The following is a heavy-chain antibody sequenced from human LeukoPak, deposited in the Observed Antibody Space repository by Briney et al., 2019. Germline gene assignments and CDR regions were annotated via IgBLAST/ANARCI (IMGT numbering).Heavy chain of an antibody. CDR2: INHSGST. D-gene: IGHD3-22*01. V-gene: IGHV4-34*01. CDR3: ARAHYYDSSGYYYYYYGMDV. CDR1: GGSFSGYY. Sequence: SETLSLTCAVYGGSFSGYYWSWLRQPPGKGLEWIGEINHSGSTNYNPSLKSRVTISVDTSKNQFSLKLSSVTAADTAVYYCARAHYYDSSGYYYYYYGMDVWGQGTTVTVSS. J-gene: IGHJ6*02.